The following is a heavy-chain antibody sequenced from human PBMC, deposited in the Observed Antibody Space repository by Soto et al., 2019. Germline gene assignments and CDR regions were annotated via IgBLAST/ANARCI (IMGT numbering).Heavy chain of an antibody. J-gene: IGHJ4*02. D-gene: IGHD3-3*01. CDR2: IYYSGST. V-gene: IGHV4-61*01. Sequence: ESLSITGPFCGESVNSGSYYWSLIRQPPGKGLEWIGYIYYSGSTNYNPSLKSRVTISVDTSKNQFSRKLSSVTAADTAVYYCARAYDFWSGYRHFDYWGQGPLVTVPS. CDR1: GESVNSGSYY. CDR3: ARAYDFWSGYRHFDY.